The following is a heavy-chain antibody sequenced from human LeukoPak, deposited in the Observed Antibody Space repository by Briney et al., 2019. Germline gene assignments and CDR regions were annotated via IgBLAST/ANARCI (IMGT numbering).Heavy chain of an antibody. J-gene: IGHJ4*02. V-gene: IGHV3-23*01. CDR3: AKTIAVAGTGY. D-gene: IGHD6-19*01. Sequence: RGASVKVSCKASGGTFSSYAMSWVRQAPGKGLEWVSAISGSGGSTYYADSVKGRFTISRDNSKNTLYLQMNSLRAEDTAVYYCAKTIAVAGTGYWGQGTLVTVSS. CDR2: ISGSGGST. CDR1: GGTFSSYA.